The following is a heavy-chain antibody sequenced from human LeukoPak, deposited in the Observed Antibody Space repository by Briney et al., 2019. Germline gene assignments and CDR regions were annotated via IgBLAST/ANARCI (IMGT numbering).Heavy chain of an antibody. V-gene: IGHV1-69*13. CDR3: ARALPVRLGYYFDY. D-gene: IGHD4-17*01. CDR1: GGTFISYA. J-gene: IGHJ4*02. Sequence: SVKVSCKASGGTFISYAISWVRQAPGQGLEWMGGIIPIFGTANYAQKFQGRVTITADESTSTAYMELSSLRSDDTAVYYCARALPVRLGYYFDYWGQGTLVTVSS. CDR2: IIPIFGTA.